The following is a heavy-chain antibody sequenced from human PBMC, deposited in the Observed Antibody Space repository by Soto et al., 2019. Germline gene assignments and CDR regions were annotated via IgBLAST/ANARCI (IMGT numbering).Heavy chain of an antibody. CDR1: GYTFTSYA. CDR2: INAGNGNT. D-gene: IGHD6-13*01. J-gene: IGHJ4*02. V-gene: IGHV1-3*01. Sequence: QVQLVQSGAEVKKPGASVKVSCKASGYTFTSYAMHWVRQAPGQRLEWMGWINAGNGNTKYSQKFQGRVTITRDTSASTAYMELSSLRSEDTAVYYCASSGQLIYFDYWGQGTLVTVSS. CDR3: ASSGQLIYFDY.